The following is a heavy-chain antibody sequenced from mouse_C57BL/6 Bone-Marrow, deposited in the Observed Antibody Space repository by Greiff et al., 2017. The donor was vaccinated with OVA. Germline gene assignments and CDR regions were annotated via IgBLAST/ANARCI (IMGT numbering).Heavy chain of an antibody. V-gene: IGHV1-26*01. D-gene: IGHD1-1*01. CDR1: GYTFTDYY. Sequence: VQLQQSGPELVKPGASVKISCKASGYTFTDYYMNWVKQSHGKSLEWIGDINPNNGGTSYNQKFKGKATLTVDKSSSTAYMELRSLTSEDSAGYYCARWAITTVVATEGFDVWGTGTTVTVSS. CDR2: INPNNGGT. J-gene: IGHJ1*03. CDR3: ARWAITTVVATEGFDV.